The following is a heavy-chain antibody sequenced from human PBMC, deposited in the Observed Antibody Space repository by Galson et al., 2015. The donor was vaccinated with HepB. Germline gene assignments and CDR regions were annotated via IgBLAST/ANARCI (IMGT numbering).Heavy chain of an antibody. CDR1: GFRFISHG. Sequence: SLRLSCAASGFRFISHGMHWVRQDPGKGLEWVAVTVYGGAEEHYADSVKGRFTISRDTFKNTVYLQMNSLRGEDTAVYYCAREQVYGDYRTADFWGQGTLVSVSS. J-gene: IGHJ4*02. V-gene: IGHV3-33*01. D-gene: IGHD4-17*01. CDR2: TVYGGAEE. CDR3: AREQVYGDYRTADF.